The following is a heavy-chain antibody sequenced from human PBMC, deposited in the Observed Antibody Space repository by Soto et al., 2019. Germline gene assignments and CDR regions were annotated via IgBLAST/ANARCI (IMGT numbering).Heavy chain of an antibody. CDR3: ARGVSSGWHDY. D-gene: IGHD6-19*01. CDR2: ISGGGAST. CDR1: GFTFSSYA. V-gene: IGHV3-23*01. J-gene: IGHJ4*02. Sequence: GGSLRLSCTASGFTFSSYAMYWVRQAPGKGLEWVSGISGGGASTYYADSVKGRVTMTRNTSISTAYMELSSLRSEDTAVYYCARGVSSGWHDYWGQGTLVTVSS.